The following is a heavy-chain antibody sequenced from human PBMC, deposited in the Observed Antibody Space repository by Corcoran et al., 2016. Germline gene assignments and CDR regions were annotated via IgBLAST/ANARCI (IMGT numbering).Heavy chain of an antibody. V-gene: IGHV3-7*03. CDR2: IKQDGSEK. J-gene: IGHJ6*02. CDR3: ARVPTYYDFWSGYYPGGMDV. D-gene: IGHD3-3*01. CDR1: GFTFSSYW. Sequence: EVQLVESVGGLVQPGGSPRLSCAASGFTFSSYWMSWVRQAPGKGLEWVANIKQDGSEKYYVDSVKGRFTISRDNAKNSLYLQMNSLRAEDTAVYYWARVPTYYDFWSGYYPGGMDVWGQGTTVTVSS.